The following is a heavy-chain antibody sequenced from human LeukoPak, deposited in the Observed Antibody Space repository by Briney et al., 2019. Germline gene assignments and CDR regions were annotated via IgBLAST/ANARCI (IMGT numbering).Heavy chain of an antibody. CDR2: VYPGVSDT. CDR3: VRPVSMIRGILRDH. V-gene: IGHV5-51*01. Sequence: PGESLKISCKSSGYSFTNFWIGWVRQMPGKGLEWMGIVYPGVSDTRYSPSFQGQVTISADTSISTSYLQWTSLKASDTAMYYCVRPVSMIRGILRDHWGQGTLVTVSS. CDR1: GYSFTNFW. D-gene: IGHD3-22*01. J-gene: IGHJ4*02.